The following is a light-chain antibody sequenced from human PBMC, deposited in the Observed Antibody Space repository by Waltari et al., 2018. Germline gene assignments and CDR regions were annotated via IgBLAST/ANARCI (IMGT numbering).Light chain of an antibody. CDR2: WAS. Sequence: DIVMTQSPDSLAVSLGERATINCKSSQSVLYSANNKNYLAWYQQKSGQPPKLLIYWASTRASGVPDRFSGSGSETDFTLTISNLQPEDVAVYYCQQYDASPLTFGGGTKVEI. J-gene: IGKJ4*01. CDR3: QQYDASPLT. V-gene: IGKV4-1*01. CDR1: QSVLYSANNKNY.